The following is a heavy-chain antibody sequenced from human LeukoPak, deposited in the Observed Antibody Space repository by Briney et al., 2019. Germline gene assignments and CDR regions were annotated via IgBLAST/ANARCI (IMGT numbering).Heavy chain of an antibody. D-gene: IGHD4-23*01. CDR3: ARDGGGFSNIVDY. J-gene: IGHJ4*02. V-gene: IGHV3-33*01. CDR1: GFTFSSHG. CDR2: IWYDGSEK. Sequence: GRSLRLSCAASGFTFSSHGMHWVREAPGKGLEWVAIIWYDGSEKYYADSLKGRFTISRDNSKSTLYMKMNSQRAEDTAVYTCARDGGGFSNIVDYWGQGTLVTVSS.